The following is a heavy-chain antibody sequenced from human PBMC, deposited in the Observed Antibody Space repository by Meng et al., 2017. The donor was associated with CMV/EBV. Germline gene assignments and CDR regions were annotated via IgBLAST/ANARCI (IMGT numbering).Heavy chain of an antibody. J-gene: IGHJ5*02. CDR3: AREEGPMSILGAESNFFAP. Sequence: GQQAPGRGLEWMGWMNPATGDTNYEQKFQGSLTMTSDMSISTVYMELSRVTFDDTAVYYCAREEGPMSILGAESNFFAPWDEGTLVTVSS. V-gene: IGHV1-2*02. CDR2: MNPATGDT.